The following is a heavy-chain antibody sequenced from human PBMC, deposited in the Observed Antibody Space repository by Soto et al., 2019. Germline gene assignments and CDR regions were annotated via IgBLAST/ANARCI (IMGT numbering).Heavy chain of an antibody. D-gene: IGHD6-13*01. J-gene: IGHJ3*02. V-gene: IGHV1-3*05. CDR1: GYTFSSYA. CDR3: AREGEYSSSWYHDAFDI. CDR2: INAGNGNT. Sequence: QVQLVQSGAEEKKPGASVKVSCKASGYTFSSYAMHWVRQAPGQRLEWMGWINAGNGNTKYSQKFQGRVTITRDTYASTAYMELSSLRSEDTAVYYCAREGEYSSSWYHDAFDIWGQGTMVTVSS.